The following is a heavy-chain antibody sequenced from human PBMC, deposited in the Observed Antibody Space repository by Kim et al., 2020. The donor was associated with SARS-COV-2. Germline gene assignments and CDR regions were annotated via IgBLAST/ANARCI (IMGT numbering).Heavy chain of an antibody. V-gene: IGHV3-74*01. CDR3: ARGNYYGMDV. CDR1: GFTFSSYF. Sequence: GGSLRLSCAASGFTFSSYFMHWVRQAPGKGLVWVSRVNRDGSSTSYADSVKGRFTISRDNAKNTLYLQMNSLRAEDTAVYYCARGNYYGMDVWGQGTTVT. CDR2: VNRDGSST. J-gene: IGHJ6*02.